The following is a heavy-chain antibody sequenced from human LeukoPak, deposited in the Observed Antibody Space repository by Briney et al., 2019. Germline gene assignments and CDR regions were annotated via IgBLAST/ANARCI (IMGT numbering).Heavy chain of an antibody. CDR3: ARDGYYYGSGRTDHNWFDP. V-gene: IGHV1-2*02. J-gene: IGHJ5*02. Sequence: GASVKVSCKASGYTFTGYYMHWVRQAPGQGLEWMGWINPNSGGTNYAQKFQGRVTMTRDTSISTAYMELSRLRSDDTAVYYCARDGYYYGSGRTDHNWFDPWGRGTLVTVSS. D-gene: IGHD3-10*01. CDR2: INPNSGGT. CDR1: GYTFTGYY.